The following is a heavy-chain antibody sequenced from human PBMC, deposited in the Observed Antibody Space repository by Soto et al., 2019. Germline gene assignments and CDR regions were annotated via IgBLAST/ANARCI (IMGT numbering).Heavy chain of an antibody. CDR2: INAGNGNT. CDR3: ARWASGRGSYPPRSSMDV. Sequence: QVQLVQSGAEEKKPGASVKVSCKASGYTFTSYAMHWVRQAPGQRLEWMGWINAGNGNTKYSQKFQGRVTITRDTSASTAYMELSSLRSEDTAVYYCARWASGRGSYPPRSSMDVWGQGTTVTVSS. J-gene: IGHJ6*02. CDR1: GYTFTSYA. D-gene: IGHD1-26*01. V-gene: IGHV1-3*05.